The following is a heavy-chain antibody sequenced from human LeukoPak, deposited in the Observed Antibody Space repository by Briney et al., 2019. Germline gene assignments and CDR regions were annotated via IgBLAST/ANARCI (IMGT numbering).Heavy chain of an antibody. CDR3: ARASTEYAVTDGFDT. CDR2: VSFGSSYI. D-gene: IGHD4-17*01. J-gene: IGHJ5*02. V-gene: IGHV3-21*01. Sequence: GVSLRLSCAASGFTFRDYTMNWVRQSPGKGLQWVSYVSFGSSYISYADSLKGRFTISRDDAKSSVYLEMTSLRAEDTAVYYCARASTEYAVTDGFDTWGPGTLVTVSS. CDR1: GFTFRDYT.